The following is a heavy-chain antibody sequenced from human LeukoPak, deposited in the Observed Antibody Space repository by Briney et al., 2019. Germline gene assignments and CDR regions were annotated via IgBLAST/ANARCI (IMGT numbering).Heavy chain of an antibody. J-gene: IGHJ6*02. D-gene: IGHD3-22*01. V-gene: IGHV1-24*01. CDR3: ATVSHYYDSSGYYYDYYGMDV. Sequence: ASVKVSRKVSGYTLTELSMHWVRRAPGKGLEWMGGFDPEDGETIYAQKFQGRVTMTEDTSTDTAYMELSSLRSEDTAVYYCATVSHYYDSSGYYYDYYGMDVWGQGTTVTVSS. CDR1: GYTLTELS. CDR2: FDPEDGET.